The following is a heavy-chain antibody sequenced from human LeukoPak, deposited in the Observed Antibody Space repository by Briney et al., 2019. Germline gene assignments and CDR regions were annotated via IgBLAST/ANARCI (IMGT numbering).Heavy chain of an antibody. V-gene: IGHV3-21*01. CDR2: ISSSSSYK. Sequence: GGSLRLSCAASGFTFSSYSMNWVRQAPGKGLEWVSSISSSSSYKYYADSVKGRFTISRDNAKNSLYLQMNSLRAEDTAVYYCARMHYDSSGYGIDYWGQGTLVTVSS. D-gene: IGHD3-22*01. CDR3: ARMHYDSSGYGIDY. J-gene: IGHJ4*02. CDR1: GFTFSSYS.